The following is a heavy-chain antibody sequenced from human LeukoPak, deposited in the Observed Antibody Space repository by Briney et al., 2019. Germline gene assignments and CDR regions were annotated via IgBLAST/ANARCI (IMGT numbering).Heavy chain of an antibody. Sequence: SETLSLTCTVSGGSISSSGYYWGWIRQSPGKGLEWIGSIYYSGSIYYNPSLKSRVTISVDTSKNQFSLKLSSVTAADTAVYYCAKSPPTTVTTLDYWGQGTLVTVSS. V-gene: IGHV4-39*01. CDR1: GGSISSSGYY. CDR3: AKSPPTTVTTLDY. D-gene: IGHD4-17*01. J-gene: IGHJ4*02. CDR2: IYYSGSI.